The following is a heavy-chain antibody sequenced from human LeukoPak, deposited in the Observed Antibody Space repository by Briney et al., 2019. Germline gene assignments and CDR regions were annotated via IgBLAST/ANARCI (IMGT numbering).Heavy chain of an antibody. Sequence: GGSLRLSCAASGFTFSSYGMHWVRQAPGKGLEWVAVISYDGSNKYYADSVKGRFTISRDNSKNTLYLQINSLRAEDTAVYYCAKDEIAAAGDAFDIWGQGTMVTVSS. CDR2: ISYDGSNK. D-gene: IGHD6-13*01. CDR3: AKDEIAAAGDAFDI. CDR1: GFTFSSYG. V-gene: IGHV3-30*18. J-gene: IGHJ3*02.